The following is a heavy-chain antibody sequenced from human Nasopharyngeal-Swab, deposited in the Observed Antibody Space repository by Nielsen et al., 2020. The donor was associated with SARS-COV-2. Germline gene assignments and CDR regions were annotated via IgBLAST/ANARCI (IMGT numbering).Heavy chain of an antibody. CDR2: IYPDDSDT. J-gene: IGHJ4*02. V-gene: IGHV5-51*01. CDR1: GYTFTNYW. Sequence: GESLKISCKGSGYTFTNYWIGWVRQMPGKGLGWMGLIYPDDSDTTYSPSFQGQVTLSADKSISTAYLQWSSLKASDTAMYYCARGTGNYWGRFDYWGQGTLVTVSS. CDR3: ARGTGNYWGRFDY. D-gene: IGHD1-26*01.